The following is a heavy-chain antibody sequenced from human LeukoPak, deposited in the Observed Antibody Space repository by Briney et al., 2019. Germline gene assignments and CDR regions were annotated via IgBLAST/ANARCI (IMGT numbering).Heavy chain of an antibody. Sequence: SETLSLTCTVSGGSISSYYWSWIRQPAGKGLEWIGRIYTSGSTNYNPSLKSRVTISVDTSKNQFSLKLSSVTAADTAVYYCARRPQVAARFVYWGQGTLVTVSS. CDR3: ARRPQVAARFVY. V-gene: IGHV4-4*07. J-gene: IGHJ4*02. CDR1: GGSISSYY. D-gene: IGHD6-6*01. CDR2: IYTSGST.